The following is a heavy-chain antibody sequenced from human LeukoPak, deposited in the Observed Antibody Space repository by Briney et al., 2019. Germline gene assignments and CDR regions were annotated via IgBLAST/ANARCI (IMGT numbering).Heavy chain of an antibody. CDR2: VYYSGDT. D-gene: IGHD2-15*01. CDR3: VRYCSYADQLYFDS. V-gene: IGHV4-39*01. Sequence: PSETLSLTCTVSGDSITADGHFWAWIRQSPGRGLEWIGYVYYSGDTDYSPSLKSRLNISIDTSKNQFSLSLSSVTAADTAVYYCVRYCSYADQLYFDSWARDPGSPSPQ. J-gene: IGHJ4*02. CDR1: GDSITADGHF.